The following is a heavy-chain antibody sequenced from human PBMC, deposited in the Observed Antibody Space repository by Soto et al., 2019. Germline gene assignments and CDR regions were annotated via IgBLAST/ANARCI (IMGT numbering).Heavy chain of an antibody. Sequence: GGSLRRSCAASGFTFSSYAMHWVRQAPGKGREWVAVISYDGSNKYYADSVKGRFTISRDNSKNTLYLQMNSLRAEDTAVYYCARDLLAYCGGDCPSNAFDIWGQGTMVTVSS. V-gene: IGHV3-30-3*01. CDR2: ISYDGSNK. CDR1: GFTFSSYA. D-gene: IGHD2-21*02. CDR3: ARDLLAYCGGDCPSNAFDI. J-gene: IGHJ3*02.